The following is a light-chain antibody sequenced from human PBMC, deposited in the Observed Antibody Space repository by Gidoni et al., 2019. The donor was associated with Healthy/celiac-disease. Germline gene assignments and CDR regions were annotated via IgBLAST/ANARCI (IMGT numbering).Light chain of an antibody. CDR1: QSISSW. V-gene: IGKV1-5*03. CDR3: QQYNSYPYT. J-gene: IGKJ2*01. CDR2: KAS. Sequence: IQMTQSPSTLSASVGDRVTITCRASQSISSWLAWYQQKPGKAPKLLIYKASSLESGVPSRVSGSGSGTEFTLTISSLQPDDFATYDCQQYNSYPYTFGQGTKLEIK.